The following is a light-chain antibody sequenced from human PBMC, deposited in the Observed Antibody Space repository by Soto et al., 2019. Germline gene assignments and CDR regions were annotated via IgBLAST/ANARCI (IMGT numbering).Light chain of an antibody. CDR1: QSISSW. V-gene: IGKV1-5*03. CDR3: QQYNSYSTWT. CDR2: KAS. Sequence: DIQMTQSPSSLSASVGDRVTITCRASQSISSWLAWYQQKPGKAPKLLIYKASSLESGVPSRFSGSGSGTEFTLTISSLQPDDFATYYCQQYNSYSTWTLGQGTKV. J-gene: IGKJ1*01.